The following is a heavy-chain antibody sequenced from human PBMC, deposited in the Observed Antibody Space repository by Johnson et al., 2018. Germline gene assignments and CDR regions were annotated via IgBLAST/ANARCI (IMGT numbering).Heavy chain of an antibody. J-gene: IGHJ6*03. Sequence: VQSGGSLRLSCVASGFTFTSCAMTWVRQAPGQGMEWVSAIDGYGVNTYYTDSVNGRFPISRDNCKSTLYLQMDSLRAEATAVYYCVKDRLGFSYYYMDVWGRGTTVTVSS. CDR1: GFTFTSCA. CDR2: IDGYGVNT. D-gene: IGHD7-27*01. V-gene: IGHV3-23*01. CDR3: VKDRLGFSYYYMDV.